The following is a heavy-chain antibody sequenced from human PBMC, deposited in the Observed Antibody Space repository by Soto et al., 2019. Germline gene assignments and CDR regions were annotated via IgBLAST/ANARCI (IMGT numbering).Heavy chain of an antibody. CDR1: GGSFSGYY. Sequence: SETLSLTCAVYGGSFSGYYWSWIRQPPGKGLEWIGEINHSGSTNYNPSLKSRVTISVDTSKNQFSLKLSSVTAADTAVYYCARCLRYYGSGSTRGFDYWRQGTLVTVSS. J-gene: IGHJ4*02. CDR2: INHSGST. CDR3: ARCLRYYGSGSTRGFDY. D-gene: IGHD3-10*01. V-gene: IGHV4-34*01.